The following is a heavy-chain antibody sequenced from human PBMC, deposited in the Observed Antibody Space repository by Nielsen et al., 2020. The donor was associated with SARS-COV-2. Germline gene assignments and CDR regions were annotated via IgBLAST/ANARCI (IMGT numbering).Heavy chain of an antibody. CDR1: GFTFSSYG. V-gene: IGHV3-30*18. CDR2: ISYDGSNK. J-gene: IGHJ6*02. CDR3: AKDEGATYYYYYGMDV. Sequence: GGSLRLSCAASGFTFSSYGMHWVRQAPGKGLEWVAVISYDGSNKYYADSVKGRFTISRDNSKNTPYLQMNSLRAEDTAVYYCAKDEGATYYYYYGMDVWGQGTTVTVSS. D-gene: IGHD1-26*01.